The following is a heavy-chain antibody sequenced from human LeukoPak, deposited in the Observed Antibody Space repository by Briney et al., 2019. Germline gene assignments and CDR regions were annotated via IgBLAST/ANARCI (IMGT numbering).Heavy chain of an antibody. CDR2: ISYDGSNK. CDR1: GFTFSSYG. Sequence: GGSLRLSCAASGFTFSSYGMHWVRQAPGKGLEWVAVISYDGSNKYYADSVKGRFTISRDNSKNTLYLQMNRLRAEDTAVYYCAKDAVGGTAYYFDNWGQGTLVTVSS. D-gene: IGHD1-26*01. J-gene: IGHJ4*02. V-gene: IGHV3-30*18. CDR3: AKDAVGGTAYYFDN.